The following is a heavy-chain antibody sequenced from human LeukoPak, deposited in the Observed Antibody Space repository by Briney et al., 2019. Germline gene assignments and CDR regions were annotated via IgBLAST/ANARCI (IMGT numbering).Heavy chain of an antibody. CDR3: ARGPVRWTPDY. CDR1: GSSINNYY. V-gene: IGHV4-59*08. CDR2: IYYSRST. J-gene: IGHJ4*02. Sequence: TSETLSLTCTVSGSSINNYYWNWIRQPPGKGLEWIGYIYYSRSTNYNPSLESRVTISVDTSKNQFSLQLSSVTAADTAVYYCARGPVRWTPDYWGQGTLVTVSS. D-gene: IGHD2-15*01.